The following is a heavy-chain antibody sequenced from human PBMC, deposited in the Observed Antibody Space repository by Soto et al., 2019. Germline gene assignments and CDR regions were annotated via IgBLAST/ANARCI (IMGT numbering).Heavy chain of an antibody. Sequence: GGSLRLSCAASGFTFSSYAMSWVLQAPGKGLEWVSAISGSGGSTYYADSVKGRFTISRDNSKNTLYLQMNSLRAEDTAVYYCAKDLRITIFGVVNPMLVHWGQGTLVTVSS. CDR3: AKDLRITIFGVVNPMLVH. J-gene: IGHJ4*02. CDR2: ISGSGGST. CDR1: GFTFSSYA. D-gene: IGHD3-3*01. V-gene: IGHV3-23*01.